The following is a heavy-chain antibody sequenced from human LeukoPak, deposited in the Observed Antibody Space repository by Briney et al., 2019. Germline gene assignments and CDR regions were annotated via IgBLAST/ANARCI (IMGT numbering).Heavy chain of an antibody. Sequence: SETLSLTCTVSGGSISSHYWSWIRQPPGKGLEWIGYIYYSGSTNYNPSLKSRVTISVDTSKSQFSLKLSSVTAADTAVYYCARVHDYIWGKYRFDYWGQGTLVTVSS. CDR2: IYYSGST. J-gene: IGHJ4*02. V-gene: IGHV4-59*11. CDR1: GGSISSHY. CDR3: ARVHDYIWGKYRFDY. D-gene: IGHD3-16*02.